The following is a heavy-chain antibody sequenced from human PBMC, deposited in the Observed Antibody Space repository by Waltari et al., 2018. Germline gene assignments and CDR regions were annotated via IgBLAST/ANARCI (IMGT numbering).Heavy chain of an antibody. V-gene: IGHV3-23*01. D-gene: IGHD2-21*02. J-gene: IGHJ6*02. CDR3: AKDGVGGDWGYYYGMDV. CDR1: GFTFSRYA. Sequence: EVQLLESGGGLVQPGGSLSLSCAASGFTFSRYAMSWVRQAPGQGLEWVSAISGSGGSTYYADSVKGRFTISRDNSKNTLYLQMNSLRAEDTAVYYCAKDGVGGDWGYYYGMDVWGQGTTVTVSS. CDR2: ISGSGGST.